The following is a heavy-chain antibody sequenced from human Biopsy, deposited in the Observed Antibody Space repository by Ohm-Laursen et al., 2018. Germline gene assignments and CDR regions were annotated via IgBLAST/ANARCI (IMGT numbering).Heavy chain of an antibody. D-gene: IGHD3-9*01. V-gene: IGHV1-69*06. CDR2: NIPILGTG. CDR3: ATKLTGYFHH. Sequence: GASVKVSCKVPGGTFSNYGVNWVRQAPGQGLEWLGGNIPILGTGNYAQKFQDRVTVAADTSTSTATMELRSLRSDDTAVYYCATKLTGYFHHWGQGTRVTVSS. J-gene: IGHJ1*01. CDR1: GGTFSNYG.